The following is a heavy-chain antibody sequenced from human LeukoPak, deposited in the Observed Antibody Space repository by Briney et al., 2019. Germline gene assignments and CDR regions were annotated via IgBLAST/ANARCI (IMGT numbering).Heavy chain of an antibody. CDR1: GYTFTDYY. J-gene: IGHJ6*02. CDR2: INLNSGVT. Sequence: ASVKVSCKASGYTFTDYYMHWVRHAPAQGLEWMGWINLNSGVTNYPQKFQGRVTMTRDTSISTDYLELSRLRSDDTAVYYCARDGGMDVWGQGTTVTVSS. CDR3: ARDGGMDV. V-gene: IGHV1-2*02.